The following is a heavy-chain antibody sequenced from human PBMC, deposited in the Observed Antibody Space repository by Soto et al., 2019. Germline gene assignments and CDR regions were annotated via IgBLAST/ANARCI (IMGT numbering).Heavy chain of an antibody. V-gene: IGHV4-34*01. CDR1: GGSFSGYY. Sequence: SETLSLTCAVYGGSFSGYYWSWIRQPPGKGLEWIGEINHSGSTNYNPSLKSRVTISVDTSKNQFSLKLSSVTAADTAVYYCARGDSRGTVTYYYYGMDVWGQGTTVTVSS. CDR2: INHSGST. J-gene: IGHJ6*02. D-gene: IGHD4-4*01. CDR3: ARGDSRGTVTYYYYGMDV.